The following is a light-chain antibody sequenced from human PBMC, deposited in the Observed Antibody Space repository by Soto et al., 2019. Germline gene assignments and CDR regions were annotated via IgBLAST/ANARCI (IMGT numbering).Light chain of an antibody. J-gene: IGLJ1*01. Sequence: QSVLTQPASVSGSPGQSITISCTGTSSDVGSYNLVSWYQQHPGKAPKLMIYEVSKRPSGVSNRFSGSKSGNTASLTISGFRAGDGVVYYCCSYAVSRSYVLGSGNRVPVL. CDR2: EVS. CDR3: CSYAVSRSYV. CDR1: SSDVGSYNL. V-gene: IGLV2-23*02.